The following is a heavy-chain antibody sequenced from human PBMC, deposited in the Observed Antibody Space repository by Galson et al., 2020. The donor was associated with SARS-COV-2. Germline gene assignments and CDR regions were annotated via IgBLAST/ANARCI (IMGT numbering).Heavy chain of an antibody. CDR1: GGSISSGGYY. V-gene: IGHV4-31*03. Sequence: SETLSLTCTVSGGSISSGGYYWSWIRQHPGKGLEWIGYIYYSGSTYYNPSLKSRVTISVDTSKNQFSLKLSSVTAADTAVYYCARGWEPGGNDFDYWGQGTLVTVSS. CDR3: ARGWEPGGNDFDY. CDR2: IYYSGST. J-gene: IGHJ4*02. D-gene: IGHD1-26*01.